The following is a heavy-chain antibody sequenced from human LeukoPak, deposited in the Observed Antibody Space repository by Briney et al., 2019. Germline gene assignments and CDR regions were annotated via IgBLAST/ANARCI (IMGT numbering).Heavy chain of an antibody. CDR3: AREGYNLGTDF. Sequence: PSETLSLTCSVSGRSLSTFLWSWIRPPAGKGREWIGHIPASGTTNYNASLKGRVTMSADTSKNQFSLRLNSVTAADTAVYYCAREGYNLGTDFWGQGTLVTVSS. J-gene: IGHJ4*02. CDR1: GRSLSTFL. V-gene: IGHV4-4*07. D-gene: IGHD5-18*01. CDR2: IPASGTT.